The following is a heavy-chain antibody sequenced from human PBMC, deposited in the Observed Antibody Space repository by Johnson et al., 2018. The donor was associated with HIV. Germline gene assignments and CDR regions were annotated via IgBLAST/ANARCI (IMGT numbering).Heavy chain of an antibody. J-gene: IGHJ3*02. Sequence: EVQLVESGGGLVQPGGSLRVSCAASGFKYAASGLAFSNYAVKWVSHTPGGDGGTSFADSVRGLYIISRDNSKNTLYLQMNSLRAEDTAVYYCARVRPNPTVTTRGAAFDIWGQGTMVTVSS. CDR3: ARVRPNPTVTTRGAAFDI. CDR2: TPGGDGGT. D-gene: IGHD4-17*01. V-gene: IGHV3-23*04. CDR1: GFKYAA.